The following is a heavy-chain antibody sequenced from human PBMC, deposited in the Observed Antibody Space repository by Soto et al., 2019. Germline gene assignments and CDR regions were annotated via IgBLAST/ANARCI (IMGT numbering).Heavy chain of an antibody. D-gene: IGHD4-17*01. CDR1: GYTFTSYG. V-gene: IGHV1-18*01. J-gene: IGHJ3*02. CDR2: ISAYNGNT. CDR3: ARVPYYGDYQDAFDI. Sequence: ASVKVSCKASGYTFTSYGISWVRQAPGQGLEWMGWISAYNGNTNYAQKLQGRVTMTTDTSTSTAYMELRSLRSDDTAVYYCARVPYYGDYQDAFDIWGQGTMVTVSS.